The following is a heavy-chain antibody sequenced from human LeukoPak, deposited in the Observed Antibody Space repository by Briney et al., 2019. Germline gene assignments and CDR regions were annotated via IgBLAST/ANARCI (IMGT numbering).Heavy chain of an antibody. CDR3: ARALGVPAAIPYYYYMDV. J-gene: IGHJ6*03. D-gene: IGHD2-2*01. Sequence: SETLSLTCTVSGGSISSYYWSWIRQPPGKGLEWIGYIYYSGSTYYNPSLKSRVTISVDTSKNQFSLKLSSVTAADTAVYYCARALGVPAAIPYYYYMDVWGKGTTVTVSS. CDR2: IYYSGST. V-gene: IGHV4-59*08. CDR1: GGSISSYY.